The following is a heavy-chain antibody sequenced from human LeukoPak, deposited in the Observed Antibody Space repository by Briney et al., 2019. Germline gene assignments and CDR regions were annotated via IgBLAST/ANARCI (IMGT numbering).Heavy chain of an antibody. CDR1: GGSISSYY. D-gene: IGHD3-10*01. V-gene: IGHV4-59*08. J-gene: IGHJ2*01. Sequence: SETLSLTCTVSGGSISSYYGSWIRQPPGKGLEWIGYIYYSGSTNYNPSLKSRVTISVDTSKNQFSLKLSSVTAADTAVYYCARLSGKRGYFDLWGRGTLVTVSS. CDR3: ARLSGKRGYFDL. CDR2: IYYSGST.